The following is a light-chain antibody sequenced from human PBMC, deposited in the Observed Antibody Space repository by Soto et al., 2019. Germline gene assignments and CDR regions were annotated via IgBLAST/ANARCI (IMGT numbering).Light chain of an antibody. CDR2: AAS. CDR3: QQYNNWIT. J-gene: IGKJ5*01. Sequence: IVLTQSPGTLSLSPGERAILSFRASQSISINLAWYQQKPGQAPRLLIYAASNRATGVPARFSGSWSGTEFTLTISSLQSEDFAVYYCQQYNNWITFGQGTRLENK. CDR1: QSISIN. V-gene: IGKV3-15*01.